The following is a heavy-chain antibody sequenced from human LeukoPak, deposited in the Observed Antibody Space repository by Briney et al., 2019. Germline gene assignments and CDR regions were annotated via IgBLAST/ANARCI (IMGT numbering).Heavy chain of an antibody. Sequence: GGSLRLSCAASGFTFSNFAMTWVRQAPGKGLEWVSSIVGSSSTYYADSLKGRFTISRDNAKNSLYLQMNSLRAEDTAVYYCARIGGGSSRDYGGRGTLVTVPS. CDR1: GFTFSNFA. CDR3: ARIGGGSSRDY. CDR2: IVGSSST. J-gene: IGHJ4*02. D-gene: IGHD3-10*01. V-gene: IGHV3-21*01.